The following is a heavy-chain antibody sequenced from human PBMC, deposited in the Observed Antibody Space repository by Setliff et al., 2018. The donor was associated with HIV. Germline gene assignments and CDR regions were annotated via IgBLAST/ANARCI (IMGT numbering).Heavy chain of an antibody. J-gene: IGHJ4*01. D-gene: IGHD3-10*01. V-gene: IGHV1-69*04. CDR1: GDIFNNNA. CDR3: ARGALLAVFDFDH. Sequence: PGESLKVSCKASGDIFNNNAINWVRQAPGQGLEWMGRIIPIFGMANYAQKFQGRVTMTRDTSANTAYMELSSLRSDDTAIYFCARGALLAVFDFDHWDHGTLVTVSS. CDR2: IIPIFGMA.